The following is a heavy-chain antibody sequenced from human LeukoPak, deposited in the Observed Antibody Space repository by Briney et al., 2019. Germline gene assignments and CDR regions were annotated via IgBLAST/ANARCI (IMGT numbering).Heavy chain of an antibody. CDR2: IYSGGDT. V-gene: IGHV3-53*01. J-gene: IGHJ4*02. D-gene: IGHD5-12*01. CDR3: ARASGYSGYDPFDY. Sequence: GGSLRLSCAASGFAVSSNYMSWVRQAPGKGLEWVSVIYSGGDTYYADSVKGRFTISRDNSKNTLYLQMNTLRAEDTAVYYCARASGYSGYDPFDYWGQGTLVTVSS. CDR1: GFAVSSNY.